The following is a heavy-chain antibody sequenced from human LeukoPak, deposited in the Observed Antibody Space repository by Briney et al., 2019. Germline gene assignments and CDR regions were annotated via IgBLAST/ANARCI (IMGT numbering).Heavy chain of an antibody. J-gene: IGHJ4*02. V-gene: IGHV3-15*01. CDR2: IKSKTDGGTT. Sequence: PGGSLRLTCAASGFTFSNAWMSWVRQAPGKGLEWVGRIKSKTDGGTTDYAAPVKGRFTISRDDSKNTLYLQMNSLKTEDTAVYYCTVRLLWFGESMTGWGQGTLVTVSS. D-gene: IGHD3-10*01. CDR3: TVRLLWFGESMTG. CDR1: GFTFSNAW.